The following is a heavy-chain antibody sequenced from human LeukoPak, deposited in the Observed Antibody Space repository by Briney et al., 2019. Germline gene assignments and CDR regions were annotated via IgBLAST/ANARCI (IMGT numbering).Heavy chain of an antibody. V-gene: IGHV4-59*01. CDR1: GGSISSYY. CDR3: ARPVSSGSFSGAFNI. D-gene: IGHD3-10*01. Sequence: PSETLSLTCTVSGGSISSYYWSWIRQPPGKGLEWIGNVYYSGSTNYNPSPNSRVTISIDTSKNQFSLKLSSVTAADTAVYYCARPVSSGSFSGAFNIWGQGTVVTVSS. J-gene: IGHJ3*02. CDR2: VYYSGST.